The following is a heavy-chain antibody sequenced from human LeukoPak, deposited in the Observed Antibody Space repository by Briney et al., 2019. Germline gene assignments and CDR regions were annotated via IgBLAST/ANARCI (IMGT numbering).Heavy chain of an antibody. CDR1: GFTFSSYS. V-gene: IGHV3-48*02. CDR2: ISSSSSTI. D-gene: IGHD5-12*01. Sequence: GGPLRLSCAASGFTFSSYSMNWVRQAPGKGLEWVSYISSSSSTIYYADSVKGRFTISRDNAKNSLYLQMNSLRDEDTAVYYCARAADSGYDFKLYYWGQGTLVTVSS. J-gene: IGHJ4*02. CDR3: ARAADSGYDFKLYY.